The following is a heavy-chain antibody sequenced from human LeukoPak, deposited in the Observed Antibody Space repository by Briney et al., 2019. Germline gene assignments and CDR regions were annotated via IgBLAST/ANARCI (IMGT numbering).Heavy chain of an antibody. Sequence: ASVKVSCKASGYTFTSYDINWVRHATGQGLEWMGLMNPNSGNTGYAQKFQGRVTMTRNTSISTAYMELSSLRSEDTAVYYCARGVGYSGGNWFDPWGQGTLVTVSS. V-gene: IGHV1-8*01. CDR2: MNPNSGNT. CDR3: ARGVGYSGGNWFDP. D-gene: IGHD5-18*01. J-gene: IGHJ5*02. CDR1: GYTFTSYD.